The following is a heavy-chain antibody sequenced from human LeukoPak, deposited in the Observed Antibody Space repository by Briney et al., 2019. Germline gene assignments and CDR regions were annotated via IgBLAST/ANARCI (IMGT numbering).Heavy chain of an antibody. CDR2: MSYDGSTK. CDR3: ARPWDYYDILTGLDY. Sequence: PGGSLRLSCAASGFTFSDYYMSWIRQAPGKGLEWVALMSYDGSTKYYADSVKGRFTISRDNSKNTLFLQLNSLRPEDTAVYYCARPWDYYDILTGLDYWGHGTLVTVSS. J-gene: IGHJ4*01. CDR1: GFTFSDYY. D-gene: IGHD3-9*01. V-gene: IGHV3-30-3*01.